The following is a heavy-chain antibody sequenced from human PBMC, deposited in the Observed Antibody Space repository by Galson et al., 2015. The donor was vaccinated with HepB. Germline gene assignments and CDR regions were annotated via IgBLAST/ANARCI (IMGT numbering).Heavy chain of an antibody. CDR3: TRGALVVVVGATQNNWFDP. CDR2: ISAYKGNT. J-gene: IGHJ5*02. D-gene: IGHD2-15*01. CDR1: GYTFSSFS. V-gene: IGHV1-18*01. Sequence: SVKVSCKASGYTFSSFSITWVRQAPGQGLEWMGWISAYKGNTDYAKKLQGRVTMTTDTSTSTAYMELRSLRSDDTAVYYCTRGALVVVVGATQNNWFDPWGQGTLVTVSS.